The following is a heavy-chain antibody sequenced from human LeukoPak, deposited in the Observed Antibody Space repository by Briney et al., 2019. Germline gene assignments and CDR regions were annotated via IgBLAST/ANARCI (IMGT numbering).Heavy chain of an antibody. Sequence: GGSLRLSCAASGFTFSSYGMHWVRQAPGKGLEWVAFIRYDGSNKYYADSVKGRFTISRDNSKNTLYLQMNSLRAEDTAVYYCAKGQFGVAITWYYYMDVWGKGTTVTVSS. CDR3: AKGQFGVAITWYYYMDV. CDR2: IRYDGSNK. V-gene: IGHV3-30*02. CDR1: GFTFSSYG. J-gene: IGHJ6*03. D-gene: IGHD3-3*01.